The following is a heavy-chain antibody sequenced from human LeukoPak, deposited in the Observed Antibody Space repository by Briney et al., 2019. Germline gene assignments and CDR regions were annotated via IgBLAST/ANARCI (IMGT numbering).Heavy chain of an antibody. Sequence: SETLSLTCTVSGGSISSSSYYWGWIRQPTGKGLEWIGSIYYSGSTYYNPSLKSRVTISVDTSKNQFSLKLSSVTAADTAVYYCARGTTWIQLWAPLDYWGQGTLVTVSS. CDR3: ARGTTWIQLWAPLDY. CDR1: GGSISSSSYY. D-gene: IGHD5-18*01. V-gene: IGHV4-39*07. CDR2: IYYSGST. J-gene: IGHJ4*02.